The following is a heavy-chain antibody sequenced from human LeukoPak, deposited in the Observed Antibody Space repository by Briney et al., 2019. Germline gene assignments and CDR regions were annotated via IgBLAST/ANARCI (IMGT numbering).Heavy chain of an antibody. CDR3: ARGAWMSEQQWLVRDYFDY. CDR2: ISSSSNYI. CDR1: GFTYSSYS. D-gene: IGHD6-19*01. V-gene: IGHV3-21*01. J-gene: IGHJ4*02. Sequence: GGPLRLSCAPSGFTYSSYSKNGVRDAPEKALKYVSSISSSSNYIYYADSVKGRFTISRDNAKNSLYLQMNSQRAEDTAVYYCARGAWMSEQQWLVRDYFDYWGQGTLVTVSS.